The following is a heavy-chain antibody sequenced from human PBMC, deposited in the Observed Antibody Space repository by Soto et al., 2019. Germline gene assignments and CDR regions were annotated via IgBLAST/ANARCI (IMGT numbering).Heavy chain of an antibody. V-gene: IGHV3-11*01. CDR2: ISSTGNTI. D-gene: IGHD5-18*01. Sequence: QVQLVESGGGLVKPGGSLRLSCAASGFTFSDHYMSWILQAPGKGLEWVSYISSTGNTIYYADSVKGRFTISRDNAKNSRYLKMYRMRDEDTAIYNCARGDGYSFNYNGMDVWGQGTTFTVSS. CDR1: GFTFSDHY. CDR3: ARGDGYSFNYNGMDV. J-gene: IGHJ6*02.